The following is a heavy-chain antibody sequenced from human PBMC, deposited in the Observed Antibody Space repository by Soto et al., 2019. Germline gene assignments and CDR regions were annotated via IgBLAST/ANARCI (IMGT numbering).Heavy chain of an antibody. V-gene: IGHV3-23*05. Sequence: EVQLLESGGGLVQPGGSLRLSCTASGLPHSSFAMMWVRQAPGKGLECVSGIYGSGRGIEYADSVKGRFTISRDNSKNTVYLHMTDLRADDTAVYYCAKDAVYNDGLWLMDHWGQGTQVTVSS. CDR3: AKDAVYNDGLWLMDH. CDR2: IYGSGRGI. J-gene: IGHJ4*02. D-gene: IGHD2-21*01. CDR1: GLPHSSFA.